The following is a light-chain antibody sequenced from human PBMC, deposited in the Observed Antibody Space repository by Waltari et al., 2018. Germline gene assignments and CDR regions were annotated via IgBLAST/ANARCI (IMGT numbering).Light chain of an antibody. J-gene: IGKJ1*01. Sequence: EIVMTQSPPTLSVSQGERATLSCRASQGISSDIACYQQKPGQPPRLLIFGASTRATGVPARFSGSGSGTEFTLTISSLQSEDFGVYYCQQSKIWPAFGQGTKVEIK. CDR3: QQSKIWPA. CDR1: QGISSD. CDR2: GAS. V-gene: IGKV3-15*01.